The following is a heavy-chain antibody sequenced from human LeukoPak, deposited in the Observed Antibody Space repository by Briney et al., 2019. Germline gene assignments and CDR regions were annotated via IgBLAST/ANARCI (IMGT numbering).Heavy chain of an antibody. CDR1: GFTFSSYA. J-gene: IGHJ6*02. Sequence: PGGSLRLSCAASGFTFSSYAMSWVRQAPGKGLEWVSAISGSGGSTYYADSVKGRFTISRDNSKNTLYLQMNSLRAEDTAVYYRAKGTRVRDGMDVWGQGTTVTVPS. V-gene: IGHV3-23*01. CDR3: AKGTRVRDGMDV. CDR2: ISGSGGST.